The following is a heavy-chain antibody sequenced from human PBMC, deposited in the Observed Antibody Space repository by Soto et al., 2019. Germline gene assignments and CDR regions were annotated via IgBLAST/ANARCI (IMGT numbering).Heavy chain of an antibody. CDR2: IYHSGST. CDR1: GGSISSGGSS. D-gene: IGHD3-22*01. Sequence: QLQLQESGSGLVKPSQTLSLTCAVSGGSISSGGSSWTWIRQPPGKGLEWIGYIYHSGSTYYNPSPKSRATISVDRSKTQFSLKLTSVTAADTAVYYCARGAVVNFDSWGQGTRVTVSS. CDR3: ARGAVVNFDS. J-gene: IGHJ4*02. V-gene: IGHV4-30-2*01.